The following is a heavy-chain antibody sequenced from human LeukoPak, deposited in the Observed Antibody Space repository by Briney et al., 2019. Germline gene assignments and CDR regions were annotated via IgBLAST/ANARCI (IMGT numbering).Heavy chain of an antibody. CDR2: IYSDGST. CDR3: ARDPPAVLLDTYG. V-gene: IGHV3-66*01. D-gene: IGHD2/OR15-2a*01. CDR1: GFSVTSNY. Sequence: GGSLRLSCTASGFSVTSNYMNWVRQAPGKELEWVSLIYSDGSTYHADSVKGRFTMSRDKSNNMVYLQMNSLRAEDTAMYYCARDPPAVLLDTYGWGQGTLVTVSS. J-gene: IGHJ4*02.